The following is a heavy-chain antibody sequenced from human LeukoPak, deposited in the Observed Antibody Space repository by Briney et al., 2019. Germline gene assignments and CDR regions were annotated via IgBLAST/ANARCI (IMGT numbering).Heavy chain of an antibody. J-gene: IGHJ6*02. CDR3: AKIPVITMVPGVILYYYYGMDV. D-gene: IGHD3-10*01. CDR2: IYYSGST. V-gene: IGHV4-59*08. CDR1: GGSISSYY. Sequence: PSETLSLTCTVSGGSISSYYWSWIRQPPGKGLEWIGYIYYSGSTNYNPSLKSRVTISVDTSKNQFSLKLSSVTAADTAVYYCAKIPVITMVPGVILYYYYGMDVWGQGTTVTVSS.